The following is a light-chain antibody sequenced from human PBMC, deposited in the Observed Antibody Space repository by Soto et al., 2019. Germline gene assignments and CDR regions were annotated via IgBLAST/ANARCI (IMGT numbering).Light chain of an antibody. CDR2: GNS. Sequence: QSVLTQPPSVSGAPGQRVTISCTGSSTNIGAGYDVLWYQQLPGTAPKLLIYGNSNRPSGVPDRFSGSKSGTSASLAITGLQAEDEADYYCQSYDSSLSRSVFGGGTKLTVL. V-gene: IGLV1-40*01. CDR1: STNIGAGYD. CDR3: QSYDSSLSRSV. J-gene: IGLJ2*01.